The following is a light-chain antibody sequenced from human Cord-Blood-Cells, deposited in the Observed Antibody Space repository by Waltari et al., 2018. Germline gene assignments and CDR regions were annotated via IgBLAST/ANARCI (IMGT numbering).Light chain of an antibody. V-gene: IGKV1-39*01. CDR3: QQSYSTPYT. J-gene: IGKJ2*01. CDR1: QSISSY. CDR2: AAS. Sequence: DHQITQSPSSLFSSVGDKVPIPCRASQSISSYLNWYQQKPGKAPKLLIYAASSLQSGVPSRFSGSGSGTDFTLTISSLQPEDFATYYCQQSYSTPYTFGQGTKLEIK.